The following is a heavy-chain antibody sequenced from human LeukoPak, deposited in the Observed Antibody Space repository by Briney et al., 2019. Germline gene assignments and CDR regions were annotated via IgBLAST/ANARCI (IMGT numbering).Heavy chain of an antibody. V-gene: IGHV4-59*01. CDR3: ARDGVNYYYIGGYDI. CDR1: GGSISSGY. J-gene: IGHJ4*02. Sequence: SETLSLTCTVSGGSISSGYWSWIRQPPGTGLEWIGYIYYSGSTNYNPSLKSRVTISVDTSKNQFSLKLSSVTAADTAVYYCARDGVNYYYIGGYDIWGRGTLVTVSS. D-gene: IGHD3-22*01. CDR2: IYYSGST.